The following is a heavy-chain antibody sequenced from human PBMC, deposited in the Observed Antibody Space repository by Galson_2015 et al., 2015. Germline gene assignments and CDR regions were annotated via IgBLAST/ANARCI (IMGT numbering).Heavy chain of an antibody. Sequence: QSGAEVKKPGESLRISCKGSGYSFTSYWISWVRQMPGKGLEWMGRIDPSDSYTNYSPSFQGHVTISADKSISTAYLQWSSLKASDTAMYYCARHVGEVMVTAIHDAFDIWGQGTMVTVSS. CDR1: GYSFTSYW. CDR3: ARHVGEVMVTAIHDAFDI. D-gene: IGHD2-21*02. CDR2: IDPSDSYT. V-gene: IGHV5-10-1*01. J-gene: IGHJ3*02.